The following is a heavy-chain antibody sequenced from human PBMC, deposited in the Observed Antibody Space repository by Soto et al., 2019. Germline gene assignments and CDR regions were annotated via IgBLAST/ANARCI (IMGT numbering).Heavy chain of an antibody. V-gene: IGHV3-23*01. J-gene: IGHJ4*02. D-gene: IGHD3-3*01. CDR1: VFTFSSYA. CDR2: ISGIGVST. Sequence: GPLRLSCAASVFTFSSYAMSGVREAPGKGLAWVSAISGIGVSTYYAGSVKGRFTISRDNSKNTLYLQMNSLRAEDTAVYYCAKDQVVLRFLEWLAFDYWGQGTLVPVSS. CDR3: AKDQVVLRFLEWLAFDY.